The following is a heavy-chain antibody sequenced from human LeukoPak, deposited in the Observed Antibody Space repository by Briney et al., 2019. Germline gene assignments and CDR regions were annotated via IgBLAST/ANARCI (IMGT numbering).Heavy chain of an antibody. J-gene: IGHJ4*02. CDR3: ARLLINGSYPNRHFDY. D-gene: IGHD1-26*01. CDR1: GFTFSSYG. CDR2: ISGSGGST. V-gene: IGHV3-23*01. Sequence: GGSLRLSCAASGFTFSSYGMSWVRQAPGKGLEWVSAISGSGGSTYYADSVKGRFTISRDNSKNTLYLQMNSLRAEDTAVYYCARLLINGSYPNRHFDYWGQGTLVTVSS.